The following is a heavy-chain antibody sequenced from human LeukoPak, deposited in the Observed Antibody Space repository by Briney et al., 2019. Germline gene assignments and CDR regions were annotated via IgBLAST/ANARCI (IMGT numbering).Heavy chain of an antibody. Sequence: GGSLRLSCAASGFTVSSNYMSWVRQAPEKGLEWVSVIYSGGSTYYADSVKGRFTISRDNSKNTLYLQMNSLRAEDTAVYYCARPYSSGWYSIDYWGQGTLVTVSS. CDR2: IYSGGST. V-gene: IGHV3-53*01. CDR1: GFTVSSNY. D-gene: IGHD6-19*01. CDR3: ARPYSSGWYSIDY. J-gene: IGHJ4*02.